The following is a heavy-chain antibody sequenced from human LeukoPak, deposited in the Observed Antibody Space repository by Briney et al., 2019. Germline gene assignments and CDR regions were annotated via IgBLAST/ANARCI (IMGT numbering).Heavy chain of an antibody. CDR3: ARDFIAVAENWFDP. CDR1: GYTFTGYG. Sequence: ASVKVSCKASGYTFTGYGISWVRQAPGQGLEWMGWISAYNGNTNYAQKLQGRVTMTTDTSTSTAYTELRSLRSDDTAVYYCARDFIAVAENWFDPWGQGTLVTASS. V-gene: IGHV1-18*01. CDR2: ISAYNGNT. J-gene: IGHJ5*02. D-gene: IGHD6-19*01.